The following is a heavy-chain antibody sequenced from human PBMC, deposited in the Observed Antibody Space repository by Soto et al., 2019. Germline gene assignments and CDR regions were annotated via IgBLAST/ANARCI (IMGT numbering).Heavy chain of an antibody. CDR3: AKVWGEDGYCSRTSCLYYFHH. CDR1: GFTFSTSA. D-gene: IGHD2-2*03. J-gene: IGHJ4*02. Sequence: VQLLESGGGLVQPGGSLRLSCEASGFTFSTSAMSWVRQAPGKGLEWVSTISDSGSTYYADSVKGRLTISRDNSKNTLYLQMNRLRAEDTAVFYWAKVWGEDGYCSRTSCLYYFHHWGQGTLVTVSS. CDR2: ISDSGST. V-gene: IGHV3-23*01.